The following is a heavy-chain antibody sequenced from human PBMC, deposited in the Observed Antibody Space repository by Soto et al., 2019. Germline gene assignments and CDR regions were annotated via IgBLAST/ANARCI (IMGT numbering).Heavy chain of an antibody. V-gene: IGHV3-30*03. D-gene: IGHD5-18*01. CDR3: ATDGYSYATDY. Sequence: QVQLVESGGGVVQPGRSLRLSCAASGFTFSSYGMHWVRQAPGKGLEWVAVISYDGSNKYYADSVKGRFTISRDNSKNTLYLQMNSLRAEDTAVYYCATDGYSYATDYWGQGTLVTVSS. CDR2: ISYDGSNK. J-gene: IGHJ4*02. CDR1: GFTFSSYG.